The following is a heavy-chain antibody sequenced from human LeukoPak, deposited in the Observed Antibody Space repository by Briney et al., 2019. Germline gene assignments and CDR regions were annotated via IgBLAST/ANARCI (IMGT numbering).Heavy chain of an antibody. CDR2: INPNSGGT. D-gene: IGHD3-22*01. J-gene: IGHJ4*02. V-gene: IGHV1-2*06. Sequence: ASVKVSYKASGYTFTGYYMHWVRQAPGQGLEWMGRINPNSGGTNYAQKFQGRVTMTRDTSISTAYMELSRLRSDDTAVYYCARDRREVFYYDSSGYHDYWGQGTLVTVSS. CDR3: ARDRREVFYYDSSGYHDY. CDR1: GYTFTGYY.